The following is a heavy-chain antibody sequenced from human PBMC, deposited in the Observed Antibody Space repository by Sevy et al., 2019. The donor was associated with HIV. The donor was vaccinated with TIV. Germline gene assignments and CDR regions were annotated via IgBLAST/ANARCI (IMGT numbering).Heavy chain of an antibody. CDR2: MSGSGGST. J-gene: IGHJ4*02. CDR3: AKAGKGSYHFDY. CDR1: GFTFSSYA. Sequence: GGSLRLSCAASGFTFSSYAMTWVRQAPGKGLEWVSAMSGSGGSTYYADSMKGRFTISRDNSKNTLYLQMNSLRADDTAIYYCAKAGKGSYHFDYWGQGTLVTVSS. V-gene: IGHV3-23*01. D-gene: IGHD1-26*01.